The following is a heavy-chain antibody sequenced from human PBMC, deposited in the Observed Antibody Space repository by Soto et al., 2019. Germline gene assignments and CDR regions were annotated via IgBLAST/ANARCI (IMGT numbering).Heavy chain of an antibody. J-gene: IGHJ4*02. CDR3: TTDPENYYDSSGYYGYFDY. D-gene: IGHD3-22*01. CDR2: IKSKTDGGTT. Sequence: EVQLVESGGGLVKPGGSLRLSCAASGFTFSNAWMSWVRQAPGKGLEWVGRIKSKTDGGTTDYAAPVKGRFTISRDDSKNTLYLQMNSLKTEDTAVYYCTTDPENYYDSSGYYGYFDYWGQGTLVTVSS. V-gene: IGHV3-15*01. CDR1: GFTFSNAW.